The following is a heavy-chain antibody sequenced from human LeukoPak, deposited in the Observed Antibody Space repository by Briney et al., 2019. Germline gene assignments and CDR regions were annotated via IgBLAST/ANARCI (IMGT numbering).Heavy chain of an antibody. CDR1: GGSITNYY. CDR3: ARASITYYYYYYMGV. D-gene: IGHD1-14*01. CDR2: IHYSGST. J-gene: IGHJ6*03. V-gene: IGHV4-59*01. Sequence: SETLSLTCTVSGGSITNYYRTWIRQPPGKGLEWIGYIHYSGSTNYNPPLKSRVTISVDTSKNQFSLKLSSVTAADTAVYYCARASITYYYYYYMGVWGKGTTVTVSS.